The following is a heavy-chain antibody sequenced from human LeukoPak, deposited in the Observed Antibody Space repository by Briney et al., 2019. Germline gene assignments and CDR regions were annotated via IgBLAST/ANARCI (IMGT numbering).Heavy chain of an antibody. Sequence: GASVKVSCKASGYTFTGYYTHWVRQAPGQGLEWMGWINPNSGGTNYAQKFQGRVSMTRDTSISTAYMELSRVRSDDTAVYYCARVNGGYSYDFGYWGQGTLVTVSS. D-gene: IGHD4-23*01. CDR1: GYTFTGYY. CDR2: INPNSGGT. CDR3: ARVNGGYSYDFGY. V-gene: IGHV1-2*02. J-gene: IGHJ4*02.